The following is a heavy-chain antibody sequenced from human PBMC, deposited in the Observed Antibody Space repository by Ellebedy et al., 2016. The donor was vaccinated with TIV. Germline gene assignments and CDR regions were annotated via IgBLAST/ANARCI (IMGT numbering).Heavy chain of an antibody. Sequence: SETLSLTCAVSGGSISNYYWSWIRQPPGKGLEWIGYIYYSGSTNYNPSLKSRVTISVDTSKNQFSLKLSSVTAADTAVYYCARGVGSAGMDVWGQGTTVTVSS. D-gene: IGHD2-15*01. CDR3: ARGVGSAGMDV. CDR1: GGSISNYY. CDR2: IYYSGST. V-gene: IGHV4-59*01. J-gene: IGHJ6*02.